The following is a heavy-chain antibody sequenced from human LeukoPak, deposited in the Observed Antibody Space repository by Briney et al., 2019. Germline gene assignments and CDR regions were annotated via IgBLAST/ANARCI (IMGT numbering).Heavy chain of an antibody. Sequence: PSETLSLTCAVSGGSISSSNWWSWVRQPPGKGLEWIGEIYHSGSTNYNPSLKSRVTISVDKSKNQFSLKLSSVTAADTAVYYCARGRGDDSIYYYYYYMDVWGKGTTVTVSS. V-gene: IGHV4-4*02. CDR3: ARGRGDDSIYYYYYYMDV. CDR1: GGSISSSNW. J-gene: IGHJ6*03. D-gene: IGHD2-21*02. CDR2: IYHSGST.